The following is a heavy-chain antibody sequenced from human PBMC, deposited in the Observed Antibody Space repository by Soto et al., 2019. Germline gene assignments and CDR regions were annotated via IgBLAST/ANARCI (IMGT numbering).Heavy chain of an antibody. CDR2: VSTSGRST. CDR3: VKQAHDLDGVGFDY. CDR1: GFTFSEST. Sequence: QLVESGGGLVQPGGSLRLSCSASGFTFSESTIYWVRQVPGKGLEAISAVSTSGRSTYYADSVKDRFRISRDNSKNTIYLQMGSLRPEDTARYYCVKQAHDLDGVGFDYWGRGTQVTVAS. V-gene: IGHV3-64D*06. J-gene: IGHJ4*01. D-gene: IGHD3-3*01.